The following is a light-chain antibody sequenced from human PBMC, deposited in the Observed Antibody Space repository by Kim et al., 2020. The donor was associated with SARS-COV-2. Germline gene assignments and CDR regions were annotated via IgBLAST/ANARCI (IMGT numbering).Light chain of an antibody. CDR2: DVN. V-gene: IGLV2-14*03. J-gene: IGLJ3*02. CDR3: SSFTTRSTLV. Sequence: GQSISISCTGTSSNIGSYNYVSWHQQHPGKAPKLMIYDVNKRPSGISSRFSGSKSGSTASLTISGLQAEDEADYYSSSFTTRSTLVFGGGTKVTVL. CDR1: SSNIGSYNY.